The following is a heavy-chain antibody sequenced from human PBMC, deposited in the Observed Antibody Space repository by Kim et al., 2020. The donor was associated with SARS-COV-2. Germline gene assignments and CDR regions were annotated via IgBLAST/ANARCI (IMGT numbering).Heavy chain of an antibody. CDR1: GFTVSSNY. J-gene: IGHJ6*02. D-gene: IGHD1-7*01. V-gene: IGHV3-66*01. CDR2: IYSGGST. CDR3: ARSADALGLELQVNYYYGMDV. Sequence: GGSLRLSCAASGFTVSSNYMSWVRQAPGKGLEWVSVIYSGGSTYYADSVKGRFTISRDNSKNTLYLQMNSLRAEDTAVYYCARSADALGLELQVNYYYGMDVWGQGTTVTVSS.